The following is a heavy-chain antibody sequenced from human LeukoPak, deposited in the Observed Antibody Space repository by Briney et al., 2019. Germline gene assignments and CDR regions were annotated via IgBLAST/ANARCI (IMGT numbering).Heavy chain of an antibody. CDR1: GYIFTSND. CDR3: AMGDGSGSLYFDY. V-gene: IGHV1-8*01. CDR2: MNPNSGNT. J-gene: IGHJ4*02. Sequence: VGSVKVSCKASGYIFTSNDINWVRQATGQGPEWVGWMNPNSGNTGYAQKFQGRVALTRNTSISTAYMELSSLRSEDTAVYYCAMGDGSGSLYFDYWGQGTLVTVSS. D-gene: IGHD1-26*01.